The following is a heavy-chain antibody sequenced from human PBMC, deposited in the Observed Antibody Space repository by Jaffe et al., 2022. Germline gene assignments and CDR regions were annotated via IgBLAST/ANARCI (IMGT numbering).Heavy chain of an antibody. Sequence: QVQLVQSGAEVKKPGSSVKVSCKASGGTFSSYTISWVRQAPGQGLEWMGRIIPILGIANYAQKFQGRVTITADKSTSTAYMELSSLRSEDTAVYYCARGARWGGYFDYWGQGTLVTVSS. J-gene: IGHJ4*02. CDR3: ARGARWGGYFDY. D-gene: IGHD1-26*01. CDR2: IIPILGIA. CDR1: GGTFSSYT. V-gene: IGHV1-69*02.